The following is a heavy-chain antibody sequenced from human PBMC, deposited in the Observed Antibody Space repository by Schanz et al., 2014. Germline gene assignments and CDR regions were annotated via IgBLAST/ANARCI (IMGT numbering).Heavy chain of an antibody. CDR1: GYTFTSYG. V-gene: IGHV1-18*01. Sequence: QVQLVQSGAEVKKPGASVKVSCKASGYTFTSYGISWVRQATGQGLEWMGWMNPNSGNTNYAQKLQGRVTMTTDTSTGTAYMELRSLRSDDTAVYYCARVRAYDYGAEAHGMDVWGHGTTVTFSS. J-gene: IGHJ6*02. CDR3: ARVRAYDYGAEAHGMDV. CDR2: MNPNSGNT. D-gene: IGHD4-17*01.